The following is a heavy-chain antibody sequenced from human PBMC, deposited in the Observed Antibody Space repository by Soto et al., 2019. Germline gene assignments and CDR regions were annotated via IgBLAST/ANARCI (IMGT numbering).Heavy chain of an antibody. Sequence: PGGSLRLSCAASGSTFSSYAMHWVRQAPGKGLEWVAFISYDGSNKYYADSVTGRFTISRDNSKNTVHLQLNSLRAEDTAVYYCARGPGHTYGSVFDQWGQGTLVTVSS. D-gene: IGHD5-18*01. CDR1: GSTFSSYA. CDR3: ARGPGHTYGSVFDQ. CDR2: ISYDGSNK. J-gene: IGHJ4*02. V-gene: IGHV3-30-3*01.